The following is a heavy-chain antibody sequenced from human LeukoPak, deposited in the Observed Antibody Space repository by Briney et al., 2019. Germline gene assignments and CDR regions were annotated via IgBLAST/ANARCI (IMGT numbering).Heavy chain of an antibody. J-gene: IGHJ4*02. CDR2: INHSGST. D-gene: IGHD3-22*01. V-gene: IGHV4-34*01. CDR3: AREYYYDSSGRTGDFDY. CDR1: GGSFSGYY. Sequence: SETLSLTCAVYGGSFSGYYWSWIRQPPGKGLEWMGEINHSGSTKYSPSLKSRVTISIDTSKNQFSLKLSSVTATDTAVYYCAREYYYDSSGRTGDFDYWGQGTLVTVSS.